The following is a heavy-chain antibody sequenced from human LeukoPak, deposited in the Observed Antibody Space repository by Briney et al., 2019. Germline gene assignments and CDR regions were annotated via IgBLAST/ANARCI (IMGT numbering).Heavy chain of an antibody. V-gene: IGHV5-10-1*01. D-gene: IGHD6-19*01. CDR1: GYSFTSYW. CDR3: ARQSSGWSVWFDP. Sequence: GESLRISCKGSGYSFTSYWISWVRQMPEKGLEWMGRIDPSDSYTDYSPSFQGHVTISADKSISTAYLQWSSLKASDTAMYYCARQSSGWSVWFDPWGQGTLVTVSS. J-gene: IGHJ5*02. CDR2: IDPSDSYT.